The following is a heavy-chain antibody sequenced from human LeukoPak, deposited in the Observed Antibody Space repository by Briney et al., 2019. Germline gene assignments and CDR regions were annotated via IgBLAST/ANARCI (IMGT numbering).Heavy chain of an antibody. D-gene: IGHD4-17*01. CDR2: IYYSEST. CDR1: GGSISSYY. CDR3: ARGSFRRLRNDAFDI. V-gene: IGHV4-59*01. Sequence: SETLSLTCTVSGGSISSYYWSWIRQPPGKGLEWIGYIYYSESTNYNPSLKSRVTISVDTSKNQFSLKLSSVTAADTAVYYCARGSFRRLRNDAFDIWGQGTMVTVSS. J-gene: IGHJ3*02.